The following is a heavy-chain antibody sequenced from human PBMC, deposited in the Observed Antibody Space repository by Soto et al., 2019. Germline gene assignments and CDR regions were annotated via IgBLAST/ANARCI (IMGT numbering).Heavy chain of an antibody. CDR1: GYSFSRFW. J-gene: IGHJ4*02. CDR3: ARLAPIYLYTSGLDY. D-gene: IGHD3-16*01. CDR2: ISPGDSHT. V-gene: IGHV5-51*01. Sequence: PGESLKISCKGSGYSFSRFWIAWVRQMPGKGLEWMGSISPGDSHTRSSPSFQGQVTLSVDNSVSTAYLQWSRLEASDTAMYYCARLAPIYLYTSGLDYWGQGTLVTVSS.